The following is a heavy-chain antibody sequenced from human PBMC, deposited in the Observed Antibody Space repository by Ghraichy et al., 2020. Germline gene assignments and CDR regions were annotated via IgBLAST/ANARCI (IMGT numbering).Heavy chain of an antibody. CDR1: GFTFSSYA. CDR2: ISYDGSNK. D-gene: IGHD3-16*01. J-gene: IGHJ3*02. V-gene: IGHV3-30*04. Sequence: GGSLRLSCAASGFTFSSYAMHWVRQAPGKGLEWVAVISYDGSNKYYADSVKGRFTISRDNSKNTLYLQMNSLRAEDTAVYYCARTDYVGAFDIWGQGTMVTVSS. CDR3: ARTDYVGAFDI.